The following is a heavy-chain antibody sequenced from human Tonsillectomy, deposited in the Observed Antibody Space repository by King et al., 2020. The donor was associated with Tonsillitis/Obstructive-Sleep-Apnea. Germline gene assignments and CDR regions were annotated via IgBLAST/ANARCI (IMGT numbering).Heavy chain of an antibody. CDR2: IYYSGST. Sequence: QLQESGPGLVKPSETLSLTCTVSGGSISSSSYYWGWIRQPPGKGLEWIGSIYYSGSTYYNPSLPSRVTISVDTSKNQFSLELSSVTAADTAGYYCAGRKYSIITGPDWYFDLWGRGTLVIVSS. CDR3: AGRKYSIITGPDWYFDL. V-gene: IGHV4-39*01. J-gene: IGHJ2*01. D-gene: IGHD6-6*01. CDR1: GGSISSSSYY.